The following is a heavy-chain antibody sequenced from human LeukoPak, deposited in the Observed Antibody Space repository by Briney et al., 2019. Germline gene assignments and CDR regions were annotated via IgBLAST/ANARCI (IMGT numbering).Heavy chain of an antibody. CDR2: IYYSGST. D-gene: IGHD3-16*02. Sequence: SETLSLTCTVSGGSISSSSYYWGWIRQPPGKGLEWIGSIYYSGSTYYNPSLKSRVTISVDTSKNQFSLKLSSVTAADTAVYYCARLLRLGELSFDAFDIWGQGTMVTVSS. CDR1: GGSISSSSYY. CDR3: ARLLRLGELSFDAFDI. J-gene: IGHJ3*02. V-gene: IGHV4-39*07.